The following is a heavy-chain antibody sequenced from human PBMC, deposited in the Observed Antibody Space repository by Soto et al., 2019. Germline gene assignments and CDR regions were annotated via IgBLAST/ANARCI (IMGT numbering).Heavy chain of an antibody. CDR2: IIPIFGTA. Sequence: GASVKVSCKASGGTFSSYAISWVRQAPGQGLEWMGGIIPIFGTANYAQKFQGRVTITADESTSTAYMELSSLRSEDTAVYYCARGVMDYGSGSYRFDPWGQGTLVTVYS. J-gene: IGHJ5*02. D-gene: IGHD3-10*01. V-gene: IGHV1-69*13. CDR1: GGTFSSYA. CDR3: ARGVMDYGSGSYRFDP.